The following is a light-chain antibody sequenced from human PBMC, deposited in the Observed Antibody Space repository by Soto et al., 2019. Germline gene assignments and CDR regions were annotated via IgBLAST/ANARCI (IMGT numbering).Light chain of an antibody. CDR2: SNN. CDR3: AAWDASLNGHWV. J-gene: IGLJ3*02. V-gene: IGLV1-44*01. Sequence: QSVLTQPPSASGTPGQRVTISCSGSSSNIGSNTVNWYQQLPGTAPELLIYSNNQRPSGVPDRFSGSKSGTSASLAISGLQSEDEADYYCAAWDASLNGHWVFGGGTKLTVL. CDR1: SSNIGSNT.